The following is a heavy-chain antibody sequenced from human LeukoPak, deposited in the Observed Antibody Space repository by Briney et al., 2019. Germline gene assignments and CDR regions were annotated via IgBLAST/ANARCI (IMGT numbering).Heavy chain of an antibody. V-gene: IGHV1-69*13. Sequence: SVKVSCKASGGTFISYAISWLRQAPGQGLEWMGGIIPIFGTANYAQKFQGRVTITADESTSTAYMELSSLRSEDTAVYYCARVLRRGYNAGDYVFDYWGQGTLVTVSS. CDR3: ARVLRRGYNAGDYVFDY. CDR2: IIPIFGTA. CDR1: GGTFISYA. D-gene: IGHD4-17*01. J-gene: IGHJ4*02.